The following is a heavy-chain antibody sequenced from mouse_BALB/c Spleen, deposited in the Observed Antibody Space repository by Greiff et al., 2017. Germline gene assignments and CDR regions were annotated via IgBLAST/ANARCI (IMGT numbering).Heavy chain of an antibody. J-gene: IGHJ1*01. CDR3: ARPYGSSYDWYFDV. Sequence: EVHLVESGPGLVKPSQSLSLTCTVTGYSITSDYAWNWIRQFPGNKLEWMGYISYSGSTSYNPSLKSRISITRDTSKNQFFLQLNSVTTEDTATYYCARPYGSSYDWYFDVWGAGTTVTVSS. CDR2: ISYSGST. CDR1: GYSITSDYA. D-gene: IGHD1-1*01. V-gene: IGHV3-2*02.